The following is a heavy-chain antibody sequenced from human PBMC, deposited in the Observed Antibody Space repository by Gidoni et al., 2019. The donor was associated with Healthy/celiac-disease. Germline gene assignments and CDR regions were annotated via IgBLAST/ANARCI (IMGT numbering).Heavy chain of an antibody. J-gene: IGHJ2*01. V-gene: IGHV2-26*01. CDR1: GFARSNARMG. CDR2: IIPTDEK. Sequence: QVTLKESGPVLVTPTETLTLTCTVPGFARSNARMGVGWLRHPPGKALEWLAHIIPTDEKSYSTSLKSRLTISKDTSKSQVVLTMPNMDPVDTATYYCARCFIAVAGTLSWYFDLWGRGTLVTVSS. CDR3: ARCFIAVAGTLSWYFDL. D-gene: IGHD6-19*01.